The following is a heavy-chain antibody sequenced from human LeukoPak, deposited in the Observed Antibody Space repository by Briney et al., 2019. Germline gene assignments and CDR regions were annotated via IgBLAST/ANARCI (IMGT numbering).Heavy chain of an antibody. CDR3: ARVSGRFESWFDP. V-gene: IGHV4-30-4*08. Sequence: SETLSLTCTVSGGSISSGDYYWSWIRQPPGKGLEWIGYIYYSGSTYYNPSLKRRVTISVDTSKNQFSLKLSSVTAADTAVYYCARVSGRFESWFDPWGQGTLVTVSS. CDR2: IYYSGST. J-gene: IGHJ5*02. CDR1: GGSISSGDYY. D-gene: IGHD3-3*01.